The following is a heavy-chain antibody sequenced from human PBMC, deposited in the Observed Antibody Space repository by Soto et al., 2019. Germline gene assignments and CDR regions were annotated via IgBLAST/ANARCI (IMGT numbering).Heavy chain of an antibody. D-gene: IGHD6-13*01. Sequence: EVQVVETGGGLIQPGGSLRLSCAASGFSVGSNYRSWVRQAPGKGLQWVSIIHSGGNTFYADSVRGRFTISRDDSKNTLFLQMNSLRAEDTAVYYCMRSGTSSSWNYFDYWGQRTLVTVSA. CDR1: GFSVGSNY. V-gene: IGHV3-53*02. CDR2: IHSGGNT. J-gene: IGHJ4*02. CDR3: MRSGTSSSWNYFDY.